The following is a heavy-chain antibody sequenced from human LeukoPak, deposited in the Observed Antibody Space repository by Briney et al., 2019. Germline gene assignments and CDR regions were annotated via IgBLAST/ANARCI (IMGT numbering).Heavy chain of an antibody. CDR1: GGSISSYY. CDR2: IYTSGST. J-gene: IGHJ6*03. V-gene: IGHV4-4*07. Sequence: SETLSLTCTVSGGSISSYYWSWIRQPAGKGLEWIGRIYTSGSTNYNPSLKSRVTMSVDTSKNQFSLKLTSVTAADTAVYYCARCPKGVYYYYMDVWGKGTTVTVSS. CDR3: ARCPKGVYYYYMDV.